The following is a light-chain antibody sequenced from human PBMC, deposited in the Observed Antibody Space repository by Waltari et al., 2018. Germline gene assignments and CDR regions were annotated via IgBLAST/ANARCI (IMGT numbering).Light chain of an antibody. CDR3: QMYVRLPAT. CDR1: QSVGRS. J-gene: IGKJ1*01. CDR2: DAS. Sequence: EIVLTQSPGTLSLSPGERATLSCRASQSVGRSLAWYQQKHGQAPRLLIYDASTRATGIPDRCSGGGSGTDFSLTISRLEPEDFAVYYCQMYVRLPATFGQGTKVEI. V-gene: IGKV3-20*01.